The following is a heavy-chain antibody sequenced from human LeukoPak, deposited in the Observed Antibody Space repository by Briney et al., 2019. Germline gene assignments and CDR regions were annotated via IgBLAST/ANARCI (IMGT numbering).Heavy chain of an antibody. D-gene: IGHD3-10*01. Sequence: PSETLSLTCSVSDGSTTGYYWGWIRQPPGKGLEWIGSMYYSGNTYYNPSLKSRVTISVDTSKNQFSLKLNSVTAADTAVYYCARSGGFTLVRGAVNNWFDPWGQGTLVTVSS. V-gene: IGHV4-39*07. J-gene: IGHJ5*02. CDR3: ARSGGFTLVRGAVNNWFDP. CDR1: DGSTTGYY. CDR2: MYYSGNT.